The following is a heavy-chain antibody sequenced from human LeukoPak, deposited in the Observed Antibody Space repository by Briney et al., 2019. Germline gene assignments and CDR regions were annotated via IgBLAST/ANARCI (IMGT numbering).Heavy chain of an antibody. D-gene: IGHD1-26*01. Sequence: PGRSLRLSCAASGFTFDDYAMHWVRQAPGKGLEWVSGISWNSGSIGYADSVKGRFTISRDNAKNSLYLQMNSLRAEDTALYYCAKAGRGYYYCYYMDVWGKGTTVTVSS. CDR3: AKAGRGYYYCYYMDV. CDR2: ISWNSGSI. J-gene: IGHJ6*03. CDR1: GFTFDDYA. V-gene: IGHV3-9*01.